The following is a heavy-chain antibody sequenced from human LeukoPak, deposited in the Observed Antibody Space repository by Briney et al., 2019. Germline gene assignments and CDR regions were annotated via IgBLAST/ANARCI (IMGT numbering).Heavy chain of an antibody. CDR1: GGSFSGYY. V-gene: IGHV4-34*01. J-gene: IGHJ3*02. CDR2: INHSGST. Sequence: SETLSLTCAVYGGSFSGYYWSWIRQPPGKGLEWIGEINHSGSTNYNPSLKSRVTISVDTSKNQFSLKLSSVTAADTAVYYCAKSNGYGLVDIWGQGTVVTVSS. D-gene: IGHD3-10*01. CDR3: AKSNGYGLVDI.